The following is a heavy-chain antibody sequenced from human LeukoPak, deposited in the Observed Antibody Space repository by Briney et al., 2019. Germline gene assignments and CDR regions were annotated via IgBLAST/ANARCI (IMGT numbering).Heavy chain of an antibody. CDR1: GGSFSGYY. CDR2: INHSGST. Sequence: SETLSLTCAVYGGSFSGYYWSWIRQPPGKGLEWIGEINHSGSTNYNPSLKSRVTISVGTSKNQFSLKLSSVTAADTAVYYCARGPLYFDYWGQGTLVTVSS. J-gene: IGHJ4*02. V-gene: IGHV4-34*01. CDR3: ARGPLYFDY.